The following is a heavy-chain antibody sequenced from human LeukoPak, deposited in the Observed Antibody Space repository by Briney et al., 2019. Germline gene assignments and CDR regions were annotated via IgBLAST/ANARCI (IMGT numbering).Heavy chain of an antibody. CDR1: GGSIISVAYY. V-gene: IGHV4-30-4*01. CDR3: ARARGGDYDYVWHSYGYISTSDY. D-gene: IGHD3-16*01. Sequence: SQTLSLTFTVSGGSIISVAYYGSCIRQPPGKGLGWIGYIYDGGNTYYNPSLKSRLTISVDTSKNQFSLKLSSVTAADPAVSYLARARGGDYDYVWHSYGYISTSDYWGQGNMVIVSS. CDR2: IYDGGNT. J-gene: IGHJ4*02.